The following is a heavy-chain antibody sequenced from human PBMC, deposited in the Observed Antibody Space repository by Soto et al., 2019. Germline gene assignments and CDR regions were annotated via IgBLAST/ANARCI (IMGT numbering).Heavy chain of an antibody. D-gene: IGHD3-22*01. CDR1: GFTFSSYG. Sequence: PGGSLRLSCAASGFTFSSYGMHWVRQAPGKGLEWVAVIWYDGSNKYYADSVKGRFTISRDNSKNTLYLQMNSLRAEDTAVYYCARDLYYYDSSGPPLIWGQGTMVTVSS. CDR2: IWYDGSNK. CDR3: ARDLYYYDSSGPPLI. V-gene: IGHV3-33*01. J-gene: IGHJ3*02.